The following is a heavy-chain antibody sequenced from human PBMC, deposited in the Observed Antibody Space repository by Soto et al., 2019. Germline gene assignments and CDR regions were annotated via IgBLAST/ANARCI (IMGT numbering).Heavy chain of an antibody. CDR3: ARLAYTSGFPLDY. D-gene: IGHD5-18*01. CDR1: GGSISSDY. J-gene: IGHJ4*02. V-gene: IGHV4-59*01. Sequence: PSETLSLTCTVSGGSISSDYWTWIRQPPGERLEWIGYIYYNGNTNYNSSLRSRVTISIDTSKNQFSLKLNSVTAADTAVYFCARLAYTSGFPLDYWGRGTLVPVSS. CDR2: IYYNGNT.